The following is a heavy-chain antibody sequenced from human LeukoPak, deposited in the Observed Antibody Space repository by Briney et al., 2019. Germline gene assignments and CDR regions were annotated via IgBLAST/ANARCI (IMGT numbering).Heavy chain of an antibody. CDR1: GFSFSSYW. J-gene: IGHJ5*02. V-gene: IGHV3-74*01. D-gene: IGHD3-22*01. CDR3: ARNKYDTSGNYYDGNWFDP. Sequence: PGGSLRLSCAASGFSFSSYWMHWVRQAPGKGLVWVSRIKGDGSYITYADSVKGRFTISRDNSKNTLYLQMNSLRVEDTAVYYCARNKYDTSGNYYDGNWFDPWGQGTLVTVSS. CDR2: IKGDGSYI.